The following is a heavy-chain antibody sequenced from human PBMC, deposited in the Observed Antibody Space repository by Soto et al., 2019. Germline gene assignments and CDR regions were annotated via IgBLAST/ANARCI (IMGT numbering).Heavy chain of an antibody. Sequence: PGASLKISCKGSGFSFTDYWIGWVRQMPGKGLGWMGVIYPGDSDTRYSPSFQGQVTISADKSITTAYLQWSSLKASDTAMYYCARNRGSGPFRQAAGYWGQGTLVTVSS. CDR2: IYPGDSDT. CDR3: ARNRGSGPFRQAAGY. J-gene: IGHJ4*02. D-gene: IGHD6-25*01. CDR1: GFSFTDYW. V-gene: IGHV5-51*01.